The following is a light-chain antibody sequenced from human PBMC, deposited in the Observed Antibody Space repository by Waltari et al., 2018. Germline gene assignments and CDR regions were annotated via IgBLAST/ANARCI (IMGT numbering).Light chain of an antibody. CDR3: QQYYSTPYT. J-gene: IGKJ2*01. Sequence: DIVMTQSPDSLAVSLGARATINCKSSQSVLYSSNNQNYLAWFQQKPGQPPHLLIYWASTRESGVHDRFSGSGSGTDFTLTISSLQAEDVAVYYCQQYYSTPYTFGQGTKLEIK. V-gene: IGKV4-1*01. CDR1: QSVLYSSNNQNY. CDR2: WAS.